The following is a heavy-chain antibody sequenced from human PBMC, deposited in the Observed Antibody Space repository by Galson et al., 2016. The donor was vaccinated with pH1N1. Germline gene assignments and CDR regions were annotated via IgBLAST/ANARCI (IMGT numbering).Heavy chain of an antibody. Sequence: SVKVSCKASGYTFTTFGVSWVRQAPGQGLEWMGWISAYNGNTNYAQRLQGRVTMTTDTSTSTAYMELRSLRSDDTAVYYCARAGYGAYSNYFDDWGQGTLVTVSS. CDR2: ISAYNGNT. V-gene: IGHV1-18*01. CDR1: GYTFTTFG. J-gene: IGHJ4*02. CDR3: ARAGYGAYSNYFDD. D-gene: IGHD4-17*01.